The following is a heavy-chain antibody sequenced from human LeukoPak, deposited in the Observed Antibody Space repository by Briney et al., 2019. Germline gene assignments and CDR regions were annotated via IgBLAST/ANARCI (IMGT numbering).Heavy chain of an antibody. Sequence: PGESLKISCKGSGYTFTGYYMHWVRQAPGQGLEWMGWINPNSGGTNYSQKCQGSVTMIRDTSISTDYMKLSRLRSDDTAVYYCARSEGYCSGGSCYSRKPYYSYMDVWGKGTTVTISS. D-gene: IGHD2-15*01. CDR2: INPNSGGT. CDR1: GYTFTGYY. V-gene: IGHV1-2*02. J-gene: IGHJ6*03. CDR3: ARSEGYCSGGSCYSRKPYYSYMDV.